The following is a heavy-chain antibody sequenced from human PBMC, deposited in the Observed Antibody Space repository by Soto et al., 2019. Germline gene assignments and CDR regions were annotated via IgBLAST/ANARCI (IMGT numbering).Heavy chain of an antibody. V-gene: IGHV4-39*01. CDR3: ARQSRSGSSDNGNGMDV. Sequence: PSETLSLTCTVSGGSISSSSYYWGWIRQPPGKGLEWIGSIYYSGSTYYNPSLKSRVTISVDTSKNQFSLKLSSVTAADTAVYYCARQSRSGSSDNGNGMDVWGQGTTVTVSS. D-gene: IGHD6-6*01. CDR1: GGSISSSSYY. J-gene: IGHJ6*02. CDR2: IYYSGST.